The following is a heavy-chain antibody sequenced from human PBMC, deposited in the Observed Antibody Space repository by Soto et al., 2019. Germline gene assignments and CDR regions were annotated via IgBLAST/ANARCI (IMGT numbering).Heavy chain of an antibody. D-gene: IGHD3-10*01. CDR1: GFSLSNARIV. J-gene: IGHJ6*02. V-gene: IGHV2-26*01. Sequence: SGHALMTPTETLTLPCTVSGFSLSNARIVVSWTIDPPGMALEWLAHIFSNDEKSYSTSLKSRLTISKDTSKSQVVLTMTNMDPVDTATYYCARILTVRGPLGYYYGMDVWGQGTTVTVSS. CDR2: IFSNDEK. CDR3: ARILTVRGPLGYYYGMDV.